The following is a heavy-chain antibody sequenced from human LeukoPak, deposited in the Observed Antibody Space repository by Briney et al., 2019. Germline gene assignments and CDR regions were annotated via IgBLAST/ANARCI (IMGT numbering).Heavy chain of an antibody. J-gene: IGHJ4*02. D-gene: IGHD2-21*01. Sequence: GGSLRLSYAASGFTFSSYGMHWVRQAPGKGLEWVAFIRYDGSNKYYADSVKGRFTISRDNSKNTLYLQMNSLRAEDTAVYYCAKESVDCGGDCYSFDYWGQGTLVTVSS. V-gene: IGHV3-30*02. CDR2: IRYDGSNK. CDR3: AKESVDCGGDCYSFDY. CDR1: GFTFSSYG.